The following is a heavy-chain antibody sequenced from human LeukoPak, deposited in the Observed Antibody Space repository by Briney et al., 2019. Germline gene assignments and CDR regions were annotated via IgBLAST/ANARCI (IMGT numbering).Heavy chain of an antibody. CDR2: INPNSGGT. J-gene: IGHJ4*02. CDR1: GYTFTGSY. D-gene: IGHD3-22*01. V-gene: IGHV1-2*02. Sequence: RASVKVSCKASGYTFTGSYIHWVQQAPGQGLEWMGWINPNSGGTNYAQMFQGRVTMTRDTSISTAYMELSSLKSDDTAVYYCAKYYYDSYEGYYFDYWGQGTLVTVSS. CDR3: AKYYYDSYEGYYFDY.